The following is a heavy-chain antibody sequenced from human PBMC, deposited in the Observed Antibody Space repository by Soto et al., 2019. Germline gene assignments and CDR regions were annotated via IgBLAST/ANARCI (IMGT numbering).Heavy chain of an antibody. CDR1: GYTLAELY. V-gene: IGHV1-24*01. CDR3: AREGDYVSPYAFDI. Sequence: ASVKVSCKVSGYTLAELYRNWVRQAPGKGLEWMGGFDPDDGETIYAQKFQGRVTITADKSTSTAYMELSSLRSEDTAVYYCAREGDYVSPYAFDIWGQGTMVTVSS. J-gene: IGHJ3*02. CDR2: FDPDDGET. D-gene: IGHD3-16*01.